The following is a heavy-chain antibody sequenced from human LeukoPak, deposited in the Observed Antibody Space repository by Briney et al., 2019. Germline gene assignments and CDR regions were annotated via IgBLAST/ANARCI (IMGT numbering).Heavy chain of an antibody. Sequence: GGSLRLSCAASGFTFDDYAMHWVRQAPGKGLEWVSGISWNSGDIGYADSVKGRFTFSRDNAKNSLYLQMSNLRAEDTAVYFCARGGGLDVWGQGATVTVSS. CDR1: GFTFDDYA. J-gene: IGHJ6*02. V-gene: IGHV3-9*01. D-gene: IGHD3-16*01. CDR2: ISWNSGDI. CDR3: ARGGGLDV.